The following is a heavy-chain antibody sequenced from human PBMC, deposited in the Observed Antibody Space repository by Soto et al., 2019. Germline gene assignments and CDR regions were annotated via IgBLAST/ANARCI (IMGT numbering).Heavy chain of an antibody. CDR1: GFTFNSHA. J-gene: IGHJ4*02. CDR3: ARNPGVGYCSGGSCYAPDH. D-gene: IGHD2-15*01. Sequence: QEQLVESGGGVVQPGRSLRLSCVASGFTFNSHAIDWVRQAPGKGLEWVALISFDGRNEYYADSVKGRFTVSRDNSKNTLYLQMNSLSTEDTAVYYCARNPGVGYCSGGSCYAPDHWGQGTLVTVSS. V-gene: IGHV3-30*04. CDR2: ISFDGRNE.